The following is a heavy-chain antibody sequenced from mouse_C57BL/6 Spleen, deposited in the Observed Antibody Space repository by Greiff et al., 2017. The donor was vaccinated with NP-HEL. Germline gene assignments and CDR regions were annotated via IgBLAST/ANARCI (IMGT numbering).Heavy chain of an antibody. CDR1: GYAFTNYL. CDR3: SRQSGNSAMDF. Sequence: VQLQQSGAELVRPGTSVKVSCKASGYAFTNYLIEWVKQRPGQGLEWIGVINHGSGGTNSNEKFKGKATLTADKSSSTAYMQLSSLTSEDSSVYFCSRQSGNSAMDFWGQGTSVTVSS. V-gene: IGHV1-54*01. CDR2: INHGSGGT. D-gene: IGHD1-3*01. J-gene: IGHJ4*01.